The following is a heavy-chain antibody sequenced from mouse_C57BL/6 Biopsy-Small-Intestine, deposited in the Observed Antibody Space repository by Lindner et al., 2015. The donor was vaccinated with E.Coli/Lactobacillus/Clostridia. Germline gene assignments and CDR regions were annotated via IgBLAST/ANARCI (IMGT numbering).Heavy chain of an antibody. CDR3: ARSYYDNLDY. Sequence: VQLQESGPELVKPGASVKISCKASGYSFTGYYMNWVKQSPEKSLEWIGEINPSTGGTSHNQKFKGKATLTVDKFSSTVYMQLKSLTSEDSAVYYCARSYYDNLDYWGQGTTLTVSS. CDR1: GYSFTGYY. D-gene: IGHD2-1*01. V-gene: IGHV1-42*01. J-gene: IGHJ2*01. CDR2: INPSTGGT.